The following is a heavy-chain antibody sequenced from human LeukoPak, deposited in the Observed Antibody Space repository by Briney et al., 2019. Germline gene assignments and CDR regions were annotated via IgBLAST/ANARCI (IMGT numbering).Heavy chain of an antibody. J-gene: IGHJ4*02. CDR1: GGSISSSSYY. CDR2: IYYTGSA. V-gene: IGHV4-39*01. CDR3: ARHPERYSYFDY. Sequence: SETLSLTCTVSGGSISSSSYYWGWIRQPPGKGLEWIGSIYYTGSAYYNPSLKSRVAMSVDTSKNQFSLRLSSVTAADTAVYSCARHPERYSYFDYWGQGTLVTVSS. D-gene: IGHD5-18*01.